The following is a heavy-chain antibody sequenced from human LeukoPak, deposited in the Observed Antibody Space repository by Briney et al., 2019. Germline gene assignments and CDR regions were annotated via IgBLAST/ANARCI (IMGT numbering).Heavy chain of an antibody. V-gene: IGHV3-30-3*02. CDR3: AKFHITGTTPSYFDY. CDR2: ISYDGSNK. J-gene: IGHJ4*02. D-gene: IGHD1-7*01. Sequence: GGSLRLSCAASGFSFSDYPIHWVRQAPGKGLEWVAVISYDGSNKYYADSVKGRFTISRDNSQNTLYLQMNSLKTEDTAVYYCAKFHITGTTPSYFDYWGQGTLVTVSS. CDR1: GFSFSDYP.